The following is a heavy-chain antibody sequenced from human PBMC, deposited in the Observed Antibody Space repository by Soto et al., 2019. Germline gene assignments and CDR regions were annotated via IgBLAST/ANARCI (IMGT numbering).Heavy chain of an antibody. CDR3: AKDAKYYYYTMEV. V-gene: IGHV3-30*18. Sequence: ESGGGVLQPGRSLRLSCAASGFIFSNYGMHWVRQAPGKGLEWVAVISYDGSNKYYVDSVKGRFTISRDNSKNTLYLQMNRLRAEDTAVYYCAKDAKYYYYTMEVWGQGTTVTVSS. J-gene: IGHJ6*02. CDR1: GFIFSNYG. CDR2: ISYDGSNK.